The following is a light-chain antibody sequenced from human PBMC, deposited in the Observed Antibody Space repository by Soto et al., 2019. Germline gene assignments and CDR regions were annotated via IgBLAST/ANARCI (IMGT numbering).Light chain of an antibody. Sequence: DIQMTQSPSTLSASVGDRVTITCRASQSISNWLVWYQQKPGKAPKLLIYDASSLHNGVPSRFSGSGSGTEFTLTISSLQPDDFATYYCQQYKTYGGIFGGGTKVEIK. CDR3: QQYKTYGGI. CDR2: DAS. V-gene: IGKV1-5*01. CDR1: QSISNW. J-gene: IGKJ4*01.